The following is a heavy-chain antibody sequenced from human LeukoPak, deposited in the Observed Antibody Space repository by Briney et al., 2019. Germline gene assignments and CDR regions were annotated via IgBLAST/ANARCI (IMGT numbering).Heavy chain of an antibody. V-gene: IGHV1-2*04. CDR2: INPNSGGT. CDR3: ARDLGSYYYDSSGYYGAADAFDI. D-gene: IGHD3-22*01. CDR1: GYTFTGYY. J-gene: IGHJ3*02. Sequence: ASVKVSCKASGYTFTGYYMHWVRQAPGQGLEWMGWINPNSGGTNYAQKFQGWVTMTRDTSISTAYMELSRLRSDDTAVYYCARDLGSYYYDSSGYYGAADAFDIWGQGTMVTVSS.